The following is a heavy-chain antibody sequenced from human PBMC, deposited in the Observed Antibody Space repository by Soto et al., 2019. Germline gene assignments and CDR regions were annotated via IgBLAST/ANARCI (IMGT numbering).Heavy chain of an antibody. J-gene: IGHJ4*02. CDR2: IYYRGST. CDR3: ARPGNYGSGSYLYYLDY. V-gene: IGHV4-39*01. CDR1: GGSISSSSYY. D-gene: IGHD3-10*01. Sequence: QLQLQESGPGLVKPSETLSLTCTVSGGSISSSSYYWGWIRQPPGKGLEWIGSIYYRGSTYYNPSLKSRVTISVDTSKTQFSLKLSSVTAADTAVYYCARPGNYGSGSYLYYLDYWGQGTLVTVSS.